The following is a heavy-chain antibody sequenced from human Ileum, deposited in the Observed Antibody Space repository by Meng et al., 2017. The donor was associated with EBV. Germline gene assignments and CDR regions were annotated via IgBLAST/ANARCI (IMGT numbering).Heavy chain of an antibody. D-gene: IGHD6-19*01. Sequence: QVQLVQSGAEVKKPGASVKVSCTASGYTFTTYGISWVRQAPGQGLEWMGWISGYNGNTKYGQKLQGRVIMTTDTSTSTAYMDLRGLRSDDTAVYYCARDPSNTSGRYAYFDYWGQGTLVTVSS. J-gene: IGHJ4*02. CDR2: ISGYNGNT. CDR3: ARDPSNTSGRYAYFDY. CDR1: GYTFTTYG. V-gene: IGHV1-18*01.